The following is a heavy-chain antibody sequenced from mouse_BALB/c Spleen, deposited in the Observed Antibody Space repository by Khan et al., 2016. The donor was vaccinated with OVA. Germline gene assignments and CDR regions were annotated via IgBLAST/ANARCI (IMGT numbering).Heavy chain of an antibody. V-gene: IGHV3-2*02. CDR1: GYSITSYSV. D-gene: IGHD1-1*01. J-gene: IGHJ2*01. CDR3: ASERLLLRDPGYFAY. CDR2: ISYSSCT. Sequence: EVQLLETGPGLLKPSQSLSLSCTVSGYSITSYSVSYLIRPPPENLLGWMAYISYSSCTTYPPSLRGRISITRDTSKNPFFLQLNCVTTEDTAIYYCASERLLLRDPGYFAYWGQGTTLTVSA.